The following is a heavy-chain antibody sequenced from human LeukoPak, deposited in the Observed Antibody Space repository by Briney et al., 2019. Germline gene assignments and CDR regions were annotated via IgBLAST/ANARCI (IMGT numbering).Heavy chain of an antibody. J-gene: IGHJ4*02. CDR3: ARGRGYSYGYFVY. D-gene: IGHD5-18*01. Sequence: SETLSLTCAVYGGSFSGYYWSWIRQPPGKGLEWIGEINHSGSTNYNPSLKSRVTISIDTSKNQFSLTLSCVPAADTAVYYCARGRGYSYGYFVYWGQGTLVTVSS. CDR1: GGSFSGYY. V-gene: IGHV4-34*01. CDR2: INHSGST.